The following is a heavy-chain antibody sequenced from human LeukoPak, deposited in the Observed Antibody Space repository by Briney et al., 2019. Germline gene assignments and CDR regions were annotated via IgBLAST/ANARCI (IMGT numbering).Heavy chain of an antibody. D-gene: IGHD2-15*01. V-gene: IGHV3-48*04. J-gene: IGHJ2*01. CDR3: AKRIWESHWYFDL. Sequence: GGSLRLSCAASGFTFSSYSMNWVRQAPRKGREWVSYISTSGSTIYYADSVKGRFTISRDNAKNSLYLQMNSLRAEDTAVYYCAKRIWESHWYFDLWGRGTLVTVSS. CDR1: GFTFSSYS. CDR2: ISTSGSTI.